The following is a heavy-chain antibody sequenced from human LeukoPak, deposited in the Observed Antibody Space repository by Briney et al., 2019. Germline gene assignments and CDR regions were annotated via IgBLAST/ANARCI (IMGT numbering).Heavy chain of an antibody. V-gene: IGHV3-7*01. CDR1: GFTFSSYW. Sequence: GGSLRLSCAASGFTFSSYWMSWVRQAPGKGLERVANIKQDGSEKYYVDSVKGRFTISRDNAKNSLYLQMNSLRAEDTAVYYCARLSARVVVVITTSEQLDYWGQGTLVTVSS. J-gene: IGHJ4*02. D-gene: IGHD3-22*01. CDR2: IKQDGSEK. CDR3: ARLSARVVVVITTSEQLDY.